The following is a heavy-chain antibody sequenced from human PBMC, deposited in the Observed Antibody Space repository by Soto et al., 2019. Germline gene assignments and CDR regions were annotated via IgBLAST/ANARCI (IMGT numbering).Heavy chain of an antibody. D-gene: IGHD2-2*01. CDR3: AKDLVGLPPDY. Sequence: GGSLRLSCAASGFTFSSYGMHWVRQAPGKGLEWVAVISYDGSNKYYADSVKGRFTISRDNSKNTLYLQMNSLRAEDTAVYYCAKDLVGLPPDYWGQGTLVTVSS. V-gene: IGHV3-30*18. CDR2: ISYDGSNK. CDR1: GFTFSSYG. J-gene: IGHJ4*02.